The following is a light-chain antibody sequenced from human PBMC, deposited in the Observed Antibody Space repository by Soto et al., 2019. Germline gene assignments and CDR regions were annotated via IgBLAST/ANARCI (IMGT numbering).Light chain of an antibody. Sequence: QTVVAQPPSTSGTPGQRVTISCSGSSSNIGRNPVNWYQQFPGAAPKLLIHNNNKRPSGVPDRFSGSKSGTSASLAISGLQSEDEADYYCAAWDDSLNGSVFGGGTKLTVL. J-gene: IGLJ3*02. CDR3: AAWDDSLNGSV. V-gene: IGLV1-44*01. CDR1: SSNIGRNP. CDR2: NNN.